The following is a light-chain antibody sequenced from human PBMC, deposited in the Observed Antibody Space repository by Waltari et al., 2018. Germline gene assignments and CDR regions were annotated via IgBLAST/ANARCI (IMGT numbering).Light chain of an antibody. CDR3: QQLSSYPNT. CDR1: QGISSY. Sequence: IQLTQSPSSLSASVGDRVSITCRASQGISSYLAWYQQKPGKAPKLLSYSAYTFQSGVPSRFSGSGSGTDFTLTISSLQPDDFATYYCQQLSSYPNTFGQGTKLEIK. V-gene: IGKV1-9*01. CDR2: SAY. J-gene: IGKJ2*01.